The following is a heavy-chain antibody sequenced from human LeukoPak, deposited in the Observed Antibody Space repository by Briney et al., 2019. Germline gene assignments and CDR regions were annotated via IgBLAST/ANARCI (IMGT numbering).Heavy chain of an antibody. J-gene: IGHJ4*02. CDR3: ARGGDTANGGDY. CDR1: GGSISGSGYY. V-gene: IGHV4-31*03. D-gene: IGHD5-18*01. Sequence: SETLSLTCTVSGGSISGSGYYWTWTRQHPGEGLEWLGFIHPGGSIYYNPSLSRRLAISADTSKNQMSLKLSSATAADTAVYYCARGGDTANGGDYWGQGTLVTVSS. CDR2: IHPGGSI.